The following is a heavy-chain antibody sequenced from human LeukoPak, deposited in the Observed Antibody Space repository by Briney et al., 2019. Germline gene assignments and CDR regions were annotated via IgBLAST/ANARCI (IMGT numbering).Heavy chain of an antibody. D-gene: IGHD3-10*01. CDR3: ARVSGSYYFDY. CDR1: GFTFSSYE. CDR2: ISGSSSPI. Sequence: GGSLRLSCAASGFTFSSYEMNWVRQAPGKGLEWVSYISGSSSPIYYADSVKGRVTISRVNAKDSLYLQMTSLRDEDTAVYYCARVSGSYYFDYWGQGTLVTVSP. V-gene: IGHV3-48*03. J-gene: IGHJ4*02.